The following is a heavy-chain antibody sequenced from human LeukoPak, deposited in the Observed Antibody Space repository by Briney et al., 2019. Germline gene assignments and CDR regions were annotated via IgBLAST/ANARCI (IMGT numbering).Heavy chain of an antibody. Sequence: GGSLRLSCAASGFTFSTYAIYWVRQAPGKGLEYVSGISGNGRNTYYGNSVKGRFTISRDNSKNTLYLQVGSLRAEDMGVYYCARVSSSGWYAFDFWGQGTMVTVAS. CDR1: GFTFSTYA. V-gene: IGHV3-64*01. CDR2: ISGNGRNT. D-gene: IGHD6-19*01. CDR3: ARVSSSGWYAFDF. J-gene: IGHJ3*01.